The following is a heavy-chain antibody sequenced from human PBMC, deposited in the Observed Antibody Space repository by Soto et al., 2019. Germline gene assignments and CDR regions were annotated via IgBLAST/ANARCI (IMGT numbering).Heavy chain of an antibody. CDR2: IYYSGST. CDR1: GGSISSGDYY. J-gene: IGHJ5*02. Sequence: QVQLQESGPGLVKPSQTLSLTCTVSGGSISSGDYYWSWIRQPPGKGLEWIGYIYYSGSTYYNPPXXXRXXISVDTSKNQFSLKLSSVTAADTAVYYCAGLQSMRLSGLDPWGQGTLVTVSS. D-gene: IGHD3-16*02. CDR3: AGLQSMRLSGLDP. V-gene: IGHV4-30-4*01.